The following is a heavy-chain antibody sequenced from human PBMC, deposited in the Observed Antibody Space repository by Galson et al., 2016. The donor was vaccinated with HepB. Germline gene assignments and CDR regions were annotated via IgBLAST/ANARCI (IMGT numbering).Heavy chain of an antibody. CDR1: GFTFSSYA. CDR3: ARATMTKDLDY. V-gene: IGHV3-23*01. CDR2: VSGSGVST. Sequence: SLRLSCAASGFTFSSYAMSWVRQAPGKGLEWVSTVSGSGVSTYYADSVKGRFTISRDNSKKTMDLQMSSLRAEDTAVYYCARATMTKDLDYWGREPWSPSPQ. J-gene: IGHJ4*02. D-gene: IGHD1-1*01.